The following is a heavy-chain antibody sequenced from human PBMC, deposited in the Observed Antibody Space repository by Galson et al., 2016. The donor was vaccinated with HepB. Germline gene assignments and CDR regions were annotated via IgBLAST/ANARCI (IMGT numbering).Heavy chain of an antibody. CDR2: IMPMFGSNLR. Sequence: SVKVSCKASGGTFGNYALSWVRQAPGQGLEWMGGIMPMFGSNLRNYAQQFQGRVTITADESTRTTYMELSSLRSEDSAVYYCARAETNWDGGGDHWFDPWGQGTLVTVSS. CDR3: ARAETNWDGGGDHWFDP. D-gene: IGHD7-27*01. CDR1: GGTFGNYA. J-gene: IGHJ5*01. V-gene: IGHV1-69*13.